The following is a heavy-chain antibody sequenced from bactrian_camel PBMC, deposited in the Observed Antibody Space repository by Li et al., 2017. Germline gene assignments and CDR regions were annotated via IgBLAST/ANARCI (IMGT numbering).Heavy chain of an antibody. CDR3: ATTGFDY. J-gene: IGHJ4*01. CDR1: RDFDN. CDR2: INGDGTNT. V-gene: IGHV3S63*01. D-gene: IGHD5*01. Sequence: HVQLVESGGGWVQAGGSLTLSCAASRDFDNMAWFRQAPGKEREGVSTINGDGTNTVYLDSVKGRFTISRDNAKNTVYLQMNSLKSEDTALYYCATTGFDYWGQGTQVTVS.